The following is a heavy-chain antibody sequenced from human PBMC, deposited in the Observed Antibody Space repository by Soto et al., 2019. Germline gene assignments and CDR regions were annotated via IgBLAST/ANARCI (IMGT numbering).Heavy chain of an antibody. V-gene: IGHV3-74*01. CDR2: IDNDGRST. CDR1: GFTFSSYW. Sequence: GGSLRLSCAASGFTFSSYWMHWVRQAPGRGLVWVSRIDNDGRSTTFADSVKGRFTISRDNAKNTLYLQMNSLRGEDTDVYYCARQMGFNTEHWGQGTLVTVS. D-gene: IGHD5-18*01. J-gene: IGHJ1*01. CDR3: ARQMGFNTEH.